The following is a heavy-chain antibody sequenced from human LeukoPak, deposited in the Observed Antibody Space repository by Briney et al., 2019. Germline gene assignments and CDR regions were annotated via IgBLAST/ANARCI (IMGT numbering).Heavy chain of an antibody. CDR2: INHSGST. CDR3: ARGGGFYYDSSVNRHFDY. J-gene: IGHJ4*02. CDR1: GGSFSGYY. Sequence: SETLSLTCAVYGGSFSGYYWSWIRQPPGKGLEWIGEINHSGSTNYNPSLKSRVTISVDTSKNQFSLKLSSVTAADTAVYYCARGGGFYYDSSVNRHFDYGGKETWVTVSS. V-gene: IGHV4-34*01. D-gene: IGHD3-22*01.